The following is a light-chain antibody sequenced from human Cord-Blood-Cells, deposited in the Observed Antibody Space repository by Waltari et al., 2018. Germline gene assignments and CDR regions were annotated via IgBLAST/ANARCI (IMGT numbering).Light chain of an antibody. Sequence: DIVMTQSPDSLAVSLGERATINCKSSQSVLYSSNNKNYLAWYQKKPGQPPKLLIYWASTLESGVPDRFSGSGSGTDFTLTISSLQAEDVAVYYCQQYYSTPYTFGQGTKLEIK. J-gene: IGKJ2*01. CDR3: QQYYSTPYT. V-gene: IGKV4-1*01. CDR1: QSVLYSSNNKNY. CDR2: WAS.